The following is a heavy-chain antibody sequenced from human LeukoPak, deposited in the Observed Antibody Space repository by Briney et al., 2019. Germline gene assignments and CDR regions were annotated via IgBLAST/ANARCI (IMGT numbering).Heavy chain of an antibody. CDR1: GFTFSSYA. CDR2: ISSNGGST. CDR3: VKSYRYYCTSTSCYRPYDY. V-gene: IGHV3-64D*06. J-gene: IGHJ4*02. Sequence: PGGSLRLSCSAPGFTFSSYAMHWVRQAPGKGLEYVSAISSNGGSTYYTDSVKGRFTISRDNSKNTLYLQMSSLRAEDTAVYYCVKSYRYYCTSTSCYRPYDYWGQGTLVTVSS. D-gene: IGHD2-2*01.